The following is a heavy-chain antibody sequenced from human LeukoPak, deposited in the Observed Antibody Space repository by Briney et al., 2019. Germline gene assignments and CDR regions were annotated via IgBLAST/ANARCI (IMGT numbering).Heavy chain of an antibody. D-gene: IGHD1/OR15-1a*01. CDR1: GDSVNSDDYY. J-gene: IGHJ4*02. CDR2: IFHSGTT. V-gene: IGHV4-31*03. Sequence: SETLSLTCTVSGDSVNSDDYYWTWIRQHPGKGLEWIGYIFHSGTTYSNPSLKSRVTISVDTSKNQFSLKLNSVTAADTAVYYCARVPFFDSGTYYFDFWGPGTLVTVSS. CDR3: ARVPFFDSGTYYFDF.